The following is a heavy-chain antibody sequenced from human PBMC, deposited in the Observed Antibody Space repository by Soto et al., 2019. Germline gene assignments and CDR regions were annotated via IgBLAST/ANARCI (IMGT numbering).Heavy chain of an antibody. CDR3: ARGEVDTAMALDY. D-gene: IGHD5-18*01. J-gene: IGHJ4*02. V-gene: IGHV4-59*02. CDR2: IENTDST. Sequence: AETLSLTCTVSGASVTRYFWNWIRQSPGKGLEWIGYIENTDSTNYNPSLKSRVTISVDTSKNQFSLKLSSVTAADTAVYYCARGEVDTAMALDYWGQGTLLTVSS. CDR1: GASVTRYF.